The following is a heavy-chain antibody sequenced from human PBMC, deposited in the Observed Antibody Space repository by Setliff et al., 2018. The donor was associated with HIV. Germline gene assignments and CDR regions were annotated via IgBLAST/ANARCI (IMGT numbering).Heavy chain of an antibody. CDR3: ARENEGGAFDI. CDR1: GYTFINFG. J-gene: IGHJ3*02. D-gene: IGHD1-1*01. Sequence: ASVKVSCKVSGYTFINFGISWVRQAPGQGLEWMGWISAYNGNTNSAQRLQGRVTLTTDTSTSTAYMDLRSLRSDDTAVYFCARENEGGAFDIWGQGTMVTVSS. CDR2: ISAYNGNT. V-gene: IGHV1-18*01.